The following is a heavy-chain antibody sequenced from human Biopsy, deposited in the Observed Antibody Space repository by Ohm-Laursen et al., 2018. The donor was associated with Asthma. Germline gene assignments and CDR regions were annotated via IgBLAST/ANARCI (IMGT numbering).Heavy chain of an antibody. CDR3: ARGGYCTSPTCPWGRYATDV. CDR1: GFTFNSYW. V-gene: IGHV3-7*01. CDR2: IKKGGSEE. J-gene: IGHJ6*02. Sequence: GSLRLSCSASGFTFNSYWMSWVRQAPGKGLEWVANIKKGGSEEYYVDSVKGRFTISRDNAKNSLFLHMNSLRAGDSAVYYCARGGYCTSPTCPWGRYATDVWGQGTTVTVSS. D-gene: IGHD2-8*01.